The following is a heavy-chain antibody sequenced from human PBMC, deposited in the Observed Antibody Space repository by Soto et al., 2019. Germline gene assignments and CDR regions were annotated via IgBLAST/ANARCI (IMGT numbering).Heavy chain of an antibody. J-gene: IGHJ5*02. Sequence: SETLSLTCTVSGGSISSYYWSWIRQPPGKGLEWIGDIYYSGSTNYNPSLKSGVTIQVDTPKTRFPLKLTSVPAADTAVYSCASLRYYYGSKGFPPGGQETLVT. D-gene: IGHD3-10*01. CDR3: ASLRYYYGSKGFPP. V-gene: IGHV4-59*08. CDR2: IYYSGST. CDR1: GGSISSYY.